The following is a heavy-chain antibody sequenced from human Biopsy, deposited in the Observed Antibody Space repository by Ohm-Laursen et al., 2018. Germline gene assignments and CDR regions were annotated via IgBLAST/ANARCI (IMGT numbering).Heavy chain of an antibody. CDR3: ARAFDN. CDR1: GFTFSKYW. V-gene: IGHV3-7*01. J-gene: IGHJ4*02. CDR2: IKQDGSEK. Sequence: SLRLSCAASGFTFSKYWMSWVRQAPRQGLEWVASIKQDGSEKYYVESVKGRFTISRDNAKNSLYLQMNSLRVEDTAVYYCARAFDNWGQGTLVTVSS.